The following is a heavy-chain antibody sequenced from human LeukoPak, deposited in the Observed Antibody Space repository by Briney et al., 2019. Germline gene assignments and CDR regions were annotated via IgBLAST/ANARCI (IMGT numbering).Heavy chain of an antibody. D-gene: IGHD3-3*01. CDR2: ISYDGSDK. CDR3: AKDWRMFTIFGVLDP. V-gene: IGHV3-30*18. J-gene: IGHJ5*02. Sequence: GGSLRLSCAASGFTFSTCGMHWVRQAPGKGLEWVAVISYDGSDKYYADSVKGRFTISRDNSKNTLYLQMNSLRAEDTAVYYCAKDWRMFTIFGVLDPWGQGTLVTVSS. CDR1: GFTFSTCG.